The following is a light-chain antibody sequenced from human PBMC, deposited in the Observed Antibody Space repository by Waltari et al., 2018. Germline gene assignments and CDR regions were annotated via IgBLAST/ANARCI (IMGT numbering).Light chain of an antibody. Sequence: SYELTQPPSVSVSPGQTASIPCSGDKLGEKYACWYQQKPGQSPVLVMYHDTKRPSGIPERFSGSNSGNTATLTISGTQTMDEADYYCQAWDSTTVVFGGGTKLTVL. CDR1: KLGEKY. CDR2: HDT. J-gene: IGLJ3*02. V-gene: IGLV3-1*01. CDR3: QAWDSTTVV.